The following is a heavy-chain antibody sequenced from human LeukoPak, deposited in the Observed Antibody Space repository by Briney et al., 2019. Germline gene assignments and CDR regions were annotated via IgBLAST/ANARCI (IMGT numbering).Heavy chain of an antibody. CDR1: GGSFSGYY. D-gene: IGHD5-18*01. V-gene: IGHV4-34*01. CDR2: INHSGST. Sequence: SETLSLTCAVYGGSFSGYYWSWIRQPPGKGLEWIGEINHSGSTNYNPSLKSRVTISVDTSKNQFSLKLSSVTAADTAVYYCARDRGAGYSYGYGFDPWGQGTLVTVSS. CDR3: ARDRGAGYSYGYGFDP. J-gene: IGHJ5*02.